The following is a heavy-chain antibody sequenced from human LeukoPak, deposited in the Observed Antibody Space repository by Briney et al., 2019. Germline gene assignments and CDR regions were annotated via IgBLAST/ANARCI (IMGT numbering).Heavy chain of an antibody. Sequence: PGGSLRLSCAASGFTFSSYAMSWVRQAPGKGLEWVSAISGSGGSTYYADSVKGRFTISRDNSKNTLYLQMNSLRAEDTAVYYCVRLPLQIVVVTNRASGYWGQGTLVTVSS. CDR2: ISGSGGST. CDR1: GFTFSSYA. D-gene: IGHD3-22*01. J-gene: IGHJ4*02. CDR3: VRLPLQIVVVTNRASGY. V-gene: IGHV3-23*01.